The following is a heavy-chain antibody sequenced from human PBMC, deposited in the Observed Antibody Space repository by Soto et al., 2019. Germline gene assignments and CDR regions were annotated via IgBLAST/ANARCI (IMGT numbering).Heavy chain of an antibody. CDR3: ARLTVGTIDY. CDR1: GGSISGYY. Sequence: PSETLSLTCTVSGGSISGYYWTWIRQPPGRGLEWIGYIFYTGGTNYNPSFKSRVTISLDTSKNQLFLKLRSVTAADTAVYYCARLTVGTIDYWGQGTLVTVAS. J-gene: IGHJ4*02. V-gene: IGHV4-59*08. D-gene: IGHD1-1*01. CDR2: IFYTGGT.